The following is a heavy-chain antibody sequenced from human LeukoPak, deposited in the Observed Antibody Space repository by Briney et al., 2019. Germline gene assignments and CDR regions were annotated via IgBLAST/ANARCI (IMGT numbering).Heavy chain of an antibody. D-gene: IGHD1-26*01. CDR2: ISSNGGST. Sequence: GGSLRLSCAASGFTFSSYAMDWVRQAPGRGLEYVSAISSNGGSTYYANSVKGRLTFSRNNSKNTLYLQMGSLRAEDMAVYYCARGEGGYFDSWGQGTLVTVSS. CDR1: GFTFSSYA. V-gene: IGHV3-64*01. J-gene: IGHJ4*02. CDR3: ARGEGGYFDS.